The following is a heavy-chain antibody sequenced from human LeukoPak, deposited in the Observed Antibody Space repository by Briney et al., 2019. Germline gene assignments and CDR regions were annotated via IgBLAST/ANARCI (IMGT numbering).Heavy chain of an antibody. CDR2: ISSGGSAI. J-gene: IGHJ4*02. CDR1: GFTFTSYE. D-gene: IGHD6-6*01. Sequence: GGSLRLSCGASGFTFTSYEMNWVRQAPGKGLEWVSYISSGGSAIYYADSVKGRFTISRDNAKNSLYLQMNSLRAEDTAVYYCARNDYSSSSYFYWGQGTLVTVSS. V-gene: IGHV3-48*03. CDR3: ARNDYSSSSYFY.